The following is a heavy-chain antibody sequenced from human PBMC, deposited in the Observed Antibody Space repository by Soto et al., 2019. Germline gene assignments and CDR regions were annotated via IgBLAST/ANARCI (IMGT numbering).Heavy chain of an antibody. V-gene: IGHV3-30-3*01. CDR3: ARDGPTDYYGMDV. CDR2: ISYDGSNK. CDR1: GFTFSSYA. J-gene: IGHJ6*02. Sequence: VQLVESGGGVVQPGRSLRLSCAASGFTFSSYAMHWVRQAPGKGLEWVAVISYDGSNKYYADSVKGRFTISRDNSKNTLYLQMNSLRAEDTAVYYCARDGPTDYYGMDVWGQGTTVTVSS.